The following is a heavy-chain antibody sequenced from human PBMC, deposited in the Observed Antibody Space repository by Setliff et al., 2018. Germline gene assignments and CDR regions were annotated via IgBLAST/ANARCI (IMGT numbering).Heavy chain of an antibody. CDR2: IFPADSDT. J-gene: IGHJ4*02. Sequence: GESLKISCKASGYTFTSYWIGWVRQMPGKGLEWIGIIFPADSDTRYSPSFQGQVTISADKSISTAYLQWSSLKASDTAIYYCARPAYSSRWYEIKGFDYWGQGTLVTVSS. CDR3: ARPAYSSRWYEIKGFDY. CDR1: GYTFTSYW. D-gene: IGHD6-13*01. V-gene: IGHV5-51*01.